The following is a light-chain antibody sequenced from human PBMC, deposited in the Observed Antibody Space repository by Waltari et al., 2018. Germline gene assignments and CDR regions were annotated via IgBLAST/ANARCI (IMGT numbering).Light chain of an antibody. CDR3: QQYDTYSNT. V-gene: IGKV1-5*01. Sequence: DIQMTQSPSTLSASVGDRITITCRASQSIKTWVAWYKQKPGTAPKLLIYEASTLVDGVPSTFSGSGYGTDFTLSISSLQPDDFATYYCQQYDTYSNTFGQGTKLEIK. J-gene: IGKJ2*01. CDR1: QSIKTW. CDR2: EAS.